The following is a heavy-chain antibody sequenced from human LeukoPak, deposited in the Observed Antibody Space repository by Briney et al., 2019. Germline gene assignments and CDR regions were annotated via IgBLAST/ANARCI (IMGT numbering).Heavy chain of an antibody. D-gene: IGHD1-7*01. CDR2: ISSSGSTI. CDR1: GFTFSSYE. V-gene: IGHV3-48*03. J-gene: IGHJ3*02. CDR3: ARDVFKKGTPGAFDI. Sequence: PGGSLRLSCAASGFTFSSYEMNWVRQAPGKGLQWVSYISSSGSTIYYADSVKGRFTISRDNAKNSLYLQMNSLRAEDTAVYYCARDVFKKGTPGAFDIWGQGTMVTVSS.